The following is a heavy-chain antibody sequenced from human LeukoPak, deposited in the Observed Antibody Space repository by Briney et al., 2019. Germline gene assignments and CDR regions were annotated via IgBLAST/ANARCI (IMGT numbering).Heavy chain of an antibody. J-gene: IGHJ6*03. CDR3: ARVVGGSPRYYHVDV. CDR1: GYTFAIYC. CDR2: MYPGDSDT. Sequence: GESLKISCKGSGYTFAIYCIAWVRQMPGKGLECMGIMYPGDSDTRYSPSFQGQVTISADKSIGTAYLQWSSLKASDAAMYYCARVVGGSPRYYHVDVWGKGTTVTVSS. V-gene: IGHV5-51*01. D-gene: IGHD2-15*01.